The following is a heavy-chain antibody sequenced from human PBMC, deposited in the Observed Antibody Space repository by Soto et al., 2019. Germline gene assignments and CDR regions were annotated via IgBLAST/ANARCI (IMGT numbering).Heavy chain of an antibody. V-gene: IGHV1-2*02. D-gene: IGHD6-19*01. CDR1: GYTFTGYY. J-gene: IGHJ6*02. Sequence: ASVKVSCKASGYTFTGYYMHWVRQAPGQGLEWMGWINPNSGGTNYAQKFQGRVTMTRDTSISTAYMELSRLRSDDTAVYYCARDDIPGIAVAIYGTDVWGQGTTVTVSS. CDR2: INPNSGGT. CDR3: ARDDIPGIAVAIYGTDV.